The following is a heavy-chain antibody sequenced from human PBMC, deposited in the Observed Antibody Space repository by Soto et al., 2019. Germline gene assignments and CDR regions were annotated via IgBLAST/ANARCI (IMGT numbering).Heavy chain of an antibody. CDR3: ARHADCTNGVCYSYYYYGMDV. D-gene: IGHD2-8*01. Sequence: PGESLKISCKGSGYSFTSYWISWVRQMPGKGLEWMGRIDPSDSYTNYSPSFQGHVTISADKSISTAYLQWSSLKASDTAMCYCARHADCTNGVCYSYYYYGMDVWGQGTTVTVSS. CDR1: GYSFTSYW. V-gene: IGHV5-10-1*01. CDR2: IDPSDSYT. J-gene: IGHJ6*02.